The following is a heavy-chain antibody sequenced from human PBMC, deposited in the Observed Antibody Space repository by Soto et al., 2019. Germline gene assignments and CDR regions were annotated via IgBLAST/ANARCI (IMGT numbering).Heavy chain of an antibody. D-gene: IGHD2-2*01. Sequence: GGSLRLSCAASGFTFSSYVMYWVRQAPGKGLEYVSAISNNGGSTYYANSVKGRFTISRDNSKDTLFLQMGSLRAEDMAVYYCARGDRYCSSVSCSKPFYYSYMDVWGKGTTVTVAS. V-gene: IGHV3-64*01. J-gene: IGHJ6*03. CDR3: ARGDRYCSSVSCSKPFYYSYMDV. CDR1: GFTFSSYV. CDR2: ISNNGGST.